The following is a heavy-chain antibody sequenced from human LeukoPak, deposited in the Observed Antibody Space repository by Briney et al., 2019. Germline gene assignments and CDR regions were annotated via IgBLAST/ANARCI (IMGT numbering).Heavy chain of an antibody. D-gene: IGHD3-22*01. CDR2: ISYDGSNK. V-gene: IGHV3-30*18. CDR1: GFTFSSYG. CDR3: AKEQRGYYFDY. J-gene: IGHJ4*02. Sequence: GGSLRLSCAASGFTFSSYGMHWVRQAPGKGLERVAVISYDGSNKYYADSVKGRFTISRDNSKNTLYLQMNSLRAEDTAVYYCAKEQRGYYFDYWGQGTLVTVSS.